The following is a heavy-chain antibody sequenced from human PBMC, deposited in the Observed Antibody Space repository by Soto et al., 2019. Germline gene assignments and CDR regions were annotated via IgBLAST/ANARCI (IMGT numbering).Heavy chain of an antibody. CDR1: GFTFSSYS. CDR3: ARDWAKHIVVVTAISS. CDR2: ISSSSSYI. Sequence: EVQLVESGGGLVKPGGSLRLSCAASGFTFSSYSMNWVRQAPGKGLEWVSSISSSSSYIYYADSVKGRFTISRDNAKNSLYLQMNSLRAEDTAVYYCARDWAKHIVVVTAISSWGQGTLVTVSS. D-gene: IGHD2-21*02. J-gene: IGHJ5*02. V-gene: IGHV3-21*01.